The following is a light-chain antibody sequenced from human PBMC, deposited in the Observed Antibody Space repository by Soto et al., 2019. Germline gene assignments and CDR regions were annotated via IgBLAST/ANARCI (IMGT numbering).Light chain of an antibody. CDR3: SSYTNTSTLV. CDR1: SSDLGAYKY. V-gene: IGLV2-14*03. CDR2: EVS. J-gene: IGLJ1*01. Sequence: QSVLTQPASVSGSPGQSITISCAGTSSDLGAYKYVSWYQQHPDKAPKLILYEVSRRPSGVSNRFSGSKSGNTASLTISGLLAEDEADYPCSSYTNTSTLVFGTGTKVT.